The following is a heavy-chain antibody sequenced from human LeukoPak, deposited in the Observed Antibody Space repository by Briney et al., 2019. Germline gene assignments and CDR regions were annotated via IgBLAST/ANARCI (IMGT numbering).Heavy chain of an antibody. CDR1: GGSFSGYY. Sequence: PSETLSLTCAVYGGSFSGYYWSWIRQPPGKGLEWIGEINHRGSTNYNPSLKSRVTISVDTSKNQFSLKLSSVTAADTAVYYCARRRSCGGDCYSMSWFDPWGQGTLVTVSS. D-gene: IGHD2-21*02. V-gene: IGHV4-34*01. CDR2: INHRGST. J-gene: IGHJ5*02. CDR3: ARRRSCGGDCYSMSWFDP.